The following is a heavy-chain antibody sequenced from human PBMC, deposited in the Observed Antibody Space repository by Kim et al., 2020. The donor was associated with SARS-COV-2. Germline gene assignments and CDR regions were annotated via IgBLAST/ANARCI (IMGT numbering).Heavy chain of an antibody. Sequence: GGSLRLSCAASGFTFSSYGMHWVRQAPGKGLEWVAVIWYDGSNKYYADSVKGRFTISRDNSKNTLYLQMNSLRAEDTAVYYCARARSDRSARFGEPPPFDPWGQGTLVTVSS. D-gene: IGHD3-10*01. CDR1: GFTFSSYG. CDR3: ARARSDRSARFGEPPPFDP. J-gene: IGHJ5*02. V-gene: IGHV3-33*01. CDR2: IWYDGSNK.